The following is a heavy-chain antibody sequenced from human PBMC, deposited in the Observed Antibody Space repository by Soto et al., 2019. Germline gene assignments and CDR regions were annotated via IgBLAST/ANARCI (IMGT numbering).Heavy chain of an antibody. V-gene: IGHV4-4*02. D-gene: IGHD1-26*01. CDR2: IYHSGST. J-gene: IGHJ6*02. Sequence: SETLSLTCAVSGGSISSSNWWSWVRQPPGKGLEWIGEIYHSGSTNYNPSLKSRVTISVDKSKNQFSLKLSSVTAADTAVYYCAKVSGSYYYGMDVWGQGTTVS. CDR1: GGSISSSNW. CDR3: AKVSGSYYYGMDV.